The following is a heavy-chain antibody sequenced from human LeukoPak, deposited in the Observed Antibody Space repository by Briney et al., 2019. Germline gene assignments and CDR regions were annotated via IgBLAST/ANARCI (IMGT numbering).Heavy chain of an antibody. D-gene: IGHD2-15*01. J-gene: IGHJ4*02. CDR2: IYHSGSN. CDR1: TGPISSAGSS. Sequence: SHTLSLTCAVSTGPISSAGSSSSWIRQPPGNGLDWIGYIYHSGSNYYNPSLKSRVTISVDRSKNQFSLKLSSATAADTAVYYCARLVVEEANFDYWGQGTLVTVSS. V-gene: IGHV4-30-2*01. CDR3: ARLVVEEANFDY.